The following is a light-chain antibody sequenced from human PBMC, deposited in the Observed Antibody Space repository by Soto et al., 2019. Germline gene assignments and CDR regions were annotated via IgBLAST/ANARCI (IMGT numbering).Light chain of an antibody. CDR3: QQYGSSPLWT. CDR1: QNVSSSY. V-gene: IGKV3-20*01. CDR2: GAS. Sequence: EIVLTQSPGTLSLSPGERATLSCRASQNVSSSYLTWYQQKPGQAPRLLTYGASSRATGIPDRFSGSGSGTEFTLTISRLGPEDFAVYYCQQYGSSPLWTFGQGTKVEIK. J-gene: IGKJ1*01.